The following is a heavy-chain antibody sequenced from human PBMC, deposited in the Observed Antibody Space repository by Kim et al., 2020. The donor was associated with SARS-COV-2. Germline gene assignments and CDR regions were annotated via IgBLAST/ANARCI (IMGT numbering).Heavy chain of an antibody. Sequence: SETLSLTCGVFGGSFNDYYWSWIRQSPGKGLEWIGEINHGGSARYNPSLKSRVTLSVDTSKNQFSLKLTSVTAADAAVYFCARGSCGTTSCSLFPRSYYYFYGMDVWGQGTTVTVSS. D-gene: IGHD2-2*01. CDR2: INHGGSA. CDR3: ARGSCGTTSCSLFPRSYYYFYGMDV. V-gene: IGHV4-34*01. CDR1: GGSFNDYY. J-gene: IGHJ6*02.